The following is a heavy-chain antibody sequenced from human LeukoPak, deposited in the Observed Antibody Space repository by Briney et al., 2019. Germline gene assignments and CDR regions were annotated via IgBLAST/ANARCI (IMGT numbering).Heavy chain of an antibody. Sequence: SETLSLTCTVSGGSISSGGYYWSWIRQPPGKGLEWIGYFYHSGSTYYNPSLKSRVTISVDRSKNQFSLKLSSVTAADTAVYYCARHEGPADYDFWSELPFDVWGQGTMVTVSS. D-gene: IGHD3-3*01. CDR1: GGSISSGGYY. J-gene: IGHJ3*01. CDR3: ARHEGPADYDFWSELPFDV. CDR2: FYHSGST. V-gene: IGHV4-30-2*01.